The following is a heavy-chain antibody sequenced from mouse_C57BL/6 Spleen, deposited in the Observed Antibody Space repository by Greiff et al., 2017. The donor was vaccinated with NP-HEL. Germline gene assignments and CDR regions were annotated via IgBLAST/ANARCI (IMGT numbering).Heavy chain of an antibody. V-gene: IGHV5-9*01. CDR2: ISGGGGNT. CDR1: GFTFSSYT. CDR3: ARHETVYYFDY. J-gene: IGHJ2*01. Sequence: DVKLVESGGGLVKPGGSLKLSCAASGFTFSSYTMSWVRQTPEKRLEWVATISGGGGNTYYPDSVKGRFTISRDNAKNTLYLQMSSLRSEDTALYYCARHETVYYFDYWGQGTTLTVSS.